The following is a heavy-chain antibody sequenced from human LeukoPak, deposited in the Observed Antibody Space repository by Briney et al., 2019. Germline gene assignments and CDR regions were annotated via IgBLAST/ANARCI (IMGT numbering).Heavy chain of an antibody. J-gene: IGHJ5*02. V-gene: IGHV1-2*02. D-gene: IGHD2-21*01. CDR3: ARADRLHGGPYLIGP. CDR2: INPNSGGT. Sequence: EASVKVSCKTSGYSFTDYYMHWVRQAPGQGLEWMGWINPNSGGTSSAQKFQGRVTMTRDTSITTVYMEVRRLTSDDTAIYYCARADRLHGGPYLIGPWGLGTLVTVSS. CDR1: GYSFTDYY.